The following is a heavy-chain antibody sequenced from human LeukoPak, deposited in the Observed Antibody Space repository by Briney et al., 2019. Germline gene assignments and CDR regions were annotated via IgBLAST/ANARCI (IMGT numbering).Heavy chain of an antibody. J-gene: IGHJ4*02. V-gene: IGHV4-34*01. Sequence: SETLSLTCAVYGGSFSGYYWGWIRQPPGKGLEWIGEINHSGSTNYNPSLKSRVTISVDTSKNQFSLKLSSVTAADTAVYYCARQDATYFDYWGQGTLVTVSS. CDR2: INHSGST. CDR1: GGSFSGYY. CDR3: ARQDATYFDY. D-gene: IGHD2-15*01.